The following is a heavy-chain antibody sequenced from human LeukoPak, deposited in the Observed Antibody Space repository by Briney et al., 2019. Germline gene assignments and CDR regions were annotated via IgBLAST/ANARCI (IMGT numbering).Heavy chain of an antibody. CDR1: GGSFSGYY. J-gene: IGHJ4*02. CDR3: AGGGPPRVRPAAPRAFDY. D-gene: IGHD2-2*01. CDR2: INHSGST. V-gene: IGHV4-34*01. Sequence: PSETLSLTCAVYGGSFSGYYWSWIRQPPGKGLEWIGEINHSGSTNYNPSLKSRVTISVDTSKNQFSLKLSSVTAADTAVYYCAGGGPPRVRPAAPRAFDYWGQGTLVTVSS.